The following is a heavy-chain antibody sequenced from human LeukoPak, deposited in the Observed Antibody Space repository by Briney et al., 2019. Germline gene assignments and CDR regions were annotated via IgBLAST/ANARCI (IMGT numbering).Heavy chain of an antibody. CDR2: IPRSGSP. Sequence: SATLSLTCTVSLDSTTSNFWSWVRQPPGKGLEWIGEIPRSGSPNYNPSLQSRVTISIDRSRNQIALELSSVTAADTAVYYCARARPGAYCGTTSCFSDYWGQGTLVTVSS. V-gene: IGHV4-4*02. CDR1: LDSTTSNF. J-gene: IGHJ4*02. D-gene: IGHD2-2*01. CDR3: ARARPGAYCGTTSCFSDY.